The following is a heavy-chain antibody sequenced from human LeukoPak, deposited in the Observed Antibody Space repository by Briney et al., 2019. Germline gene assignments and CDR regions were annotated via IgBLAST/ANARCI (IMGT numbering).Heavy chain of an antibody. Sequence: GGSLRLSCAASGFTFSSYAMSWVRQAPGKGLEWVSSISGRGGSTYYADSVKGRFTISRDNSKNTLYLQMNSLRAEDTAVYYCAKSPQDYYYFMDVWGKGSTVTISS. CDR1: GFTFSSYA. V-gene: IGHV3-23*01. J-gene: IGHJ6*03. CDR3: AKSPQDYYYFMDV. CDR2: ISGRGGST. D-gene: IGHD2-15*01.